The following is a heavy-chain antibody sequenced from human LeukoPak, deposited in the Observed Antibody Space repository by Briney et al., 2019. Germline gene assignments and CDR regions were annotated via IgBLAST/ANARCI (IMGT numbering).Heavy chain of an antibody. CDR2: INSDGSRT. CDR3: ARGYCSGGSCYEGDAFDI. Sequence: PGGSLRHSCAAPGFTPSIYWMHTVRHALEKGLVWVSRINSDGSRTSYADSVKGRFTISRDNAKNTLYLQMNSLRAEDTAVYYCARGYCSGGSCYEGDAFDIWGQGTMVTVSS. V-gene: IGHV3-74*01. D-gene: IGHD2-15*01. CDR1: GFTPSIYW. J-gene: IGHJ3*02.